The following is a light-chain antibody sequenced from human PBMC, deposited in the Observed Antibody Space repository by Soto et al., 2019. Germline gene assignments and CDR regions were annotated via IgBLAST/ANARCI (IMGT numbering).Light chain of an antibody. CDR3: QQFNNWPVT. CDR2: GAS. CDR1: QGLADY. J-gene: IGKJ3*01. Sequence: DIQMTQSPSSLSASVGDRVTITCRASQGLADYLAWFQQKPGRAPKSLIYGASTLQSGVPSRFSGSRSETEFTLTINSLQPEDFATYYCQQFNNWPVTFGPGTKVDIK. V-gene: IGKV1-16*01.